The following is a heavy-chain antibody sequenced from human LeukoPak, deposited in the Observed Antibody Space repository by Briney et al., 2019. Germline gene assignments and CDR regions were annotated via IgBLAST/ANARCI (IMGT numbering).Heavy chain of an antibody. CDR2: ISYDGSNK. J-gene: IGHJ6*02. CDR3: AKEQLYCSGGSCYEVVDYYGMDV. CDR1: GFTFSSYG. D-gene: IGHD2-15*01. V-gene: IGHV3-30*18. Sequence: PGGSLRLSCAASGFTFSSYGMHWVRQAPGKGLEWVAVISYDGSNKYYADSVKGRFTISRDNSKNTLYLQMNSLRAEDTAVYYCAKEQLYCSGGSCYEVVDYYGMDVWGQGTTVTVSS.